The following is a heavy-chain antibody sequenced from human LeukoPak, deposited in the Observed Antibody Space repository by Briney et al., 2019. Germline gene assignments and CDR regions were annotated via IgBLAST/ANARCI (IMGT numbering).Heavy chain of an antibody. Sequence: PSETLSLTCTVSGGSISSSSYYWGWIRQPPGKELEWLGCIYYSGSTYYNPSLKSRVTISVDTSKNQFSLKLSSVTAADTAVYYCARHGSIVVVPAATYYFDYWGQGTLVTVSS. CDR3: ARHGSIVVVPAATYYFDY. V-gene: IGHV4-39*01. CDR2: IYYSGST. D-gene: IGHD2-2*01. J-gene: IGHJ4*02. CDR1: GGSISSSSYY.